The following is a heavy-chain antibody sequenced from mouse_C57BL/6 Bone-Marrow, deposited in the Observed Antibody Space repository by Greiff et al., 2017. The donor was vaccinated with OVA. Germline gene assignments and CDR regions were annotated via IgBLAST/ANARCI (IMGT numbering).Heavy chain of an antibody. CDR1: GFSLTSYG. CDR2: IWRGGST. V-gene: IGHV2-5*01. D-gene: IGHD2-4*01. Sequence: VQLQQSGPGLVQPSQSLSITCTVSGFSLTSYGVHWVRQSPGKGLEWLGVIWRGGSTDYNAAFMSRLSITKDNSKSQVFFNMNTLQADDTAIYSCAIYYYYGVSAMDYWGQGTSVTVSS. CDR3: AIYYYYGVSAMDY. J-gene: IGHJ4*01.